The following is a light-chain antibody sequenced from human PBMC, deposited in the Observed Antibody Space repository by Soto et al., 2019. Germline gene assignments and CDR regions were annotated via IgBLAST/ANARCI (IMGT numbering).Light chain of an antibody. V-gene: IGKV3-20*01. J-gene: IGKJ3*01. CDR2: GAS. CDR1: QSVSRSY. Sequence: EIVLTQSPGTLSLSPGERATLSCRASQSVSRSYLAWYQQKPGQAPRLLISGASSRATGIPDRFSGSGSGTDFTLTISRLEPEDYAVYYCQQYGRSPLTFGPGTKVDIK. CDR3: QQYGRSPLT.